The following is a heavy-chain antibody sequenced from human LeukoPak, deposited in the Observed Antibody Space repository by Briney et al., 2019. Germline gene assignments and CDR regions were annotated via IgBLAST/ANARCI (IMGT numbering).Heavy chain of an antibody. CDR3: ATLSDY. V-gene: IGHV4-39*01. Sequence: SETLSLTCTVSGGAISNDNFYWGWIRQPPGKGLEWIGSINYSGITYYNPSLKSRVTISLDTSKTQFSLKLSYVTAADTAVYYCATLSDYWSQGTLVTVSS. D-gene: IGHD2-2*01. J-gene: IGHJ4*02. CDR1: GGAISNDNFY. CDR2: INYSGIT.